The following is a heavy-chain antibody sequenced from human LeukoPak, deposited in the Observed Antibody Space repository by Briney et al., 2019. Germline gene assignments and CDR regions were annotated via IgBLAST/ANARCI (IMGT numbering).Heavy chain of an antibody. CDR2: ISGSGGST. D-gene: IGHD2-15*01. V-gene: IGHV3-23*01. Sequence: PGGSLRLSCAASGFTFSSYAMNWVRQAPGKGLEWVSAISGSGGSTYYADSVKGRFTISRDNAKNSLYLQMNSLRAEDTAVYYCARRYCSGGSCYSDYWGQGTLVTVSS. CDR3: ARRYCSGGSCYSDY. CDR1: GFTFSSYA. J-gene: IGHJ4*02.